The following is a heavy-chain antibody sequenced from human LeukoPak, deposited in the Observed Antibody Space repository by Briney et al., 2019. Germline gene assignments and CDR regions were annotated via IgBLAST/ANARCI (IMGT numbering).Heavy chain of an antibody. Sequence: ASVTVSCKASGYTFNRYGITWVRQAPGQGLEWMGWISGCNGNTNYAQKLQGRVTMTTDTSTSTAYMELRSLRSDDTAMYYCARDYGYGVTVMISDDYWGQGTLVTVSS. D-gene: IGHD5-12*01. CDR1: GYTFNRYG. V-gene: IGHV1-18*01. CDR2: ISGCNGNT. J-gene: IGHJ4*02. CDR3: ARDYGYGVTVMISDDY.